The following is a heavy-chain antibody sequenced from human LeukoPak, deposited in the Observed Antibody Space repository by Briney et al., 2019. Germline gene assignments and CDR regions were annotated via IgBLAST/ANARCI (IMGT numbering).Heavy chain of an antibody. CDR1: GYTFTSHG. CDR3: TRGGWLRYYFDY. J-gene: IGHJ4*02. CDR2: INPSGGST. Sequence: RASVKVSCKASGYTFTSHGISWVRQAPGQGLEWMGIINPSGGSTSYAQKFQGRVTMTRDMSTRTVYMELSSLRSEDTAVYYCTRGGWLRYYFDYWGQGTLVTVSS. V-gene: IGHV1-46*01. D-gene: IGHD5-24*01.